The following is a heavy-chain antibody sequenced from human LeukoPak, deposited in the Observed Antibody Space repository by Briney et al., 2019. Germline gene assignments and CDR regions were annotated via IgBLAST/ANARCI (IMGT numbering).Heavy chain of an antibody. V-gene: IGHV1-46*01. J-gene: IGHJ4*02. D-gene: IGHD4-17*01. Sequence: ASVKVSCKASGYTFTSYYMHWVRQAPGQGPEWMGIINPSGGSTNYAQKFQGRVTMARDTSTRTDYMELSSLRSEDTAVYYCARELEYGWDYWGQGTLVTVSS. CDR2: INPSGGST. CDR3: ARELEYGWDY. CDR1: GYTFTSYY.